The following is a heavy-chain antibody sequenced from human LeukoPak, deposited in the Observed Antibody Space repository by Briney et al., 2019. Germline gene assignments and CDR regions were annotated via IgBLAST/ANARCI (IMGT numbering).Heavy chain of an antibody. V-gene: IGHV3-7*01. CDR2: INKDGSEI. CDR1: GFTFSNYW. J-gene: IGHJ4*02. Sequence: VGSLRLSCAASGFTFSNYWMSWVRQAPGKGLEWVAHINKDGSEIYYVDSVKGRFTISRDNAKNTLSLQMNSLRVEDTAVYYCARDKVTYWGQGTLVTVSS. CDR3: ARDKVTY.